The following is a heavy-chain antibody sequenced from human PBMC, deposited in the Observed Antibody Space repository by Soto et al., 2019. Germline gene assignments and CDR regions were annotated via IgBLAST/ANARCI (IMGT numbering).Heavy chain of an antibody. J-gene: IGHJ4*02. CDR1: GGSFSGYY. D-gene: IGHD3-10*01. Sequence: QVQLQQWGAGLLKPSETLSLTCAVYGGSFSGYYWSWIRQPPGKGLEWIGEINHSGSTNYNPSLKSRVTISVDTYTNQFSLKLSSVTAADTAVYYCARGGLYGSGSYDYWGQGTLVTVSS. CDR2: INHSGST. CDR3: ARGGLYGSGSYDY. V-gene: IGHV4-34*01.